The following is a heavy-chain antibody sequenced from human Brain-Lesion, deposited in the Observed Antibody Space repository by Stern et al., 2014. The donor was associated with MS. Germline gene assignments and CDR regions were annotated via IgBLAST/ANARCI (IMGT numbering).Heavy chain of an antibody. D-gene: IGHD2-8*02. CDR2: IRNRANSYTT. J-gene: IGHJ4*02. CDR1: GFTFSDHY. Sequence: EVQLVQSGGGPVQPGGSLRLACAASGFTFSDHYMDWGRQSPRKGLEWVGRIRNRANSYTTEYAASVKGRFTIWRDDSQNSMYLHMNSLKTKDTAVYYCIRPLVGSTRGFEYWGQGTLVTVSS. V-gene: IGHV3-72*01. CDR3: IRPLVGSTRGFEY.